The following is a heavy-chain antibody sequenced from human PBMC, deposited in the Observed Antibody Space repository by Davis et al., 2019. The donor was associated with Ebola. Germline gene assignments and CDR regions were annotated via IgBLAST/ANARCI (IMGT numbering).Heavy chain of an antibody. D-gene: IGHD2-15*01. CDR1: GYTFTSYY. V-gene: IGHV1-46*01. CDR2: INPSGGST. CDR3: ARRLYCGGGSCYEYYYGMDV. J-gene: IGHJ6*02. Sequence: SVTVSCMASGYTFTSYYIHWVRQAPRQGLEWMGIINPSGGSTNYAQKFQGRVTMTRDTSTSTVYMELSSLRSEDTAVYYCARRLYCGGGSCYEYYYGMDVWGQGTTVTVSS.